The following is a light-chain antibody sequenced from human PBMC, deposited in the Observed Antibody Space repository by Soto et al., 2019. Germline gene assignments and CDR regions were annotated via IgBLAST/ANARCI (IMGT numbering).Light chain of an antibody. V-gene: IGKV1-39*01. J-gene: IGKJ1*01. CDR3: QQSYSTPRT. Sequence: DIQMTQSTSSLSASVGDRVTITCRASQSISSYLNWYQQKPGKAPKLLIYAASSLQSGVPSRFSGGGSGTDFTLTISSLQPEDFATYYCQQSYSTPRTFGQGTKV. CDR2: AAS. CDR1: QSISSY.